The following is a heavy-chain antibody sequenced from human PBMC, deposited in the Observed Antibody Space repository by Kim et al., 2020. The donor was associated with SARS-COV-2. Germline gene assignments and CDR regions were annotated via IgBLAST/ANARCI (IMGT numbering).Heavy chain of an antibody. CDR2: ISSSGSTI. CDR1: GFTFSSYE. D-gene: IGHD6-13*01. V-gene: IGHV3-48*03. CDR3: ARDPYSSSYNYYGMDV. J-gene: IGHJ6*02. Sequence: GGSLRLSCAASGFTFSSYEMNWVRQAPGKGLEWVSYISSSGSTIYYADSVKGRFTISRDNAKNSLYLQMNSLRAEDTAVYYCARDPYSSSYNYYGMDVWCEGTTVSV.